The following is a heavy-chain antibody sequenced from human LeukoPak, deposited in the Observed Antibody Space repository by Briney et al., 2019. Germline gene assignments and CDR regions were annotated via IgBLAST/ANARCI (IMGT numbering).Heavy chain of an antibody. D-gene: IGHD1-26*01. CDR2: MNPNSGNT. J-gene: IGHJ6*03. CDR1: GYTFTSYD. Sequence: ASVKVSCKASGYTFTSYDINWVRQATGQGLEWMGWMNPNSGNTGYAQKFQGRVTMTRNTSISTAYMELSSLRSEDTAVYYCARGSLRYSGSYPGGYYYYMDVWGKGTTVTISS. V-gene: IGHV1-8*01. CDR3: ARGSLRYSGSYPGGYYYYMDV.